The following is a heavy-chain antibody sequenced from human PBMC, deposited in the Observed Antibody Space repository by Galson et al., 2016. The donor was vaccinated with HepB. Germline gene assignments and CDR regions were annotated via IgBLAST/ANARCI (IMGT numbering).Heavy chain of an antibody. D-gene: IGHD3-3*01. V-gene: IGHV3-11*04. CDR3: ATVPILGAVARYLDY. CDR2: IGSIGTTI. Sequence: SLRLSCAASGFTLSNYYMSWIRQAPGKGLEWVSYIGSIGTTITIHYADSMKGRFTISRDNAKNSLYLQMNSLRVEDTAVYYCATVPILGAVARYLDYWGQGTLVTVSS. J-gene: IGHJ4*02. CDR1: GFTLSNYY.